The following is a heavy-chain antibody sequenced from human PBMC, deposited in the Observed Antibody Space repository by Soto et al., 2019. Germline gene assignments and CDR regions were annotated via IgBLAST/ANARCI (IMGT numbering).Heavy chain of an antibody. CDR1: GYSFTDYH. J-gene: IGHJ6*02. Sequence: ASVKVSCKTSGYSFTDYHIHWVRQAPGQGLELLGRINPKSGGTSTAQKFQGWVTMTTDTSISTASMELTRLTSDDTAIYYCARGDSTDCSNGVCSFFYNHDMDVWGQGTTVTVYS. D-gene: IGHD2-8*01. CDR3: ARGDSTDCSNGVCSFFYNHDMDV. V-gene: IGHV1-2*04. CDR2: INPKSGGT.